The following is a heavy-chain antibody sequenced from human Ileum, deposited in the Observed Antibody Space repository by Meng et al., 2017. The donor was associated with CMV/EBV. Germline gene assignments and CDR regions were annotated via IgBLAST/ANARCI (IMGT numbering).Heavy chain of an antibody. Sequence: QDPLKEPGPKLVKPTQTLTLTGTFSGFSFSTRGVGVGWIRQPPGKALEWLALIYWDEDKGYSPSLKRRLTITKDTSKNQVVLTMTNVDPVDTATYFCARSLYYSSYYFDYWGQGTLVTVSS. CDR3: ARSLYYSSYYFDY. CDR2: IYWDEDK. CDR1: GFSFSTRGVG. D-gene: IGHD3-16*01. V-gene: IGHV2-5*02. J-gene: IGHJ4*02.